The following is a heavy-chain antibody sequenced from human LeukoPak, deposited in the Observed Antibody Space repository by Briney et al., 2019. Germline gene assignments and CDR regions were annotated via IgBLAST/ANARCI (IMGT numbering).Heavy chain of an antibody. Sequence: GGSLRLSCVASGFTFKNYAMSWVRQAPGEGLEWVSSLSGSGITSFYPHSMKGRFTIARDNSKNTLFLQVNSLRAEDKAVYYFAKHGREVDYYYYYMNVWGKGTTVTVSS. CDR3: AKHGREVDYYYYYMNV. CDR2: LSGSGITS. CDR1: GFTFKNYA. D-gene: IGHD1-14*01. J-gene: IGHJ6*03. V-gene: IGHV3-23*01.